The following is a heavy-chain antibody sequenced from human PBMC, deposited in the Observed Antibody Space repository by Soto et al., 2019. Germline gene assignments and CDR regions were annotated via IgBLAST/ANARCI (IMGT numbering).Heavy chain of an antibody. CDR3: ARGRYCSSTSCYAGGYYYYYYYMDV. CDR1: GGYFSGYY. J-gene: IGHJ6*03. CDR2: INHSGST. D-gene: IGHD2-2*01. V-gene: IGHV4-34*01. Sequence: SETLSLTCAVYGGYFSGYYWSWIRQPPGKGLEWIGEINHSGSTNYNPSLKSRVTISVDTSKNQFSLKLSSVTAADTAVYYCARGRYCSSTSCYAGGYYYYYYYMDVWGKGTTVTVSS.